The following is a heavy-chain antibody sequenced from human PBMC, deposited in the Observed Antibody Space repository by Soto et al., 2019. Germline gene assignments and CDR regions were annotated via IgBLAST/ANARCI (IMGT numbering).Heavy chain of an antibody. CDR2: VNSDGTTT. CDR3: ARGSTRGHDY. Sequence: EVQLVESGGGLVQPGGSLRLSCTASGFTFSDYWMHWVRQAPGKGLVWVSRVNSDGTTTDYADSVKGRFTISRDNAKNTLFLQVTSLRAEDTAVYYCARGSTRGHDYWGQGTLVTVSS. J-gene: IGHJ4*02. V-gene: IGHV3-74*01. CDR1: GFTFSDYW. D-gene: IGHD2-2*01.